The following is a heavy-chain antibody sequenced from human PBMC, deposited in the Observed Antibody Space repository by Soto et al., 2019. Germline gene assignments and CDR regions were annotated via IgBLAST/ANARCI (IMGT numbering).Heavy chain of an antibody. J-gene: IGHJ5*02. CDR1: GFTFSSYW. V-gene: IGHV3-74*01. CDR2: INSDGSST. CDR3: AREVTGYSSGWYGDGKGWFDP. D-gene: IGHD6-19*01. Sequence: EVQLVESGGGLVQPGGSLRLSCAASGFTFSSYWMHWVRQAPGKGLVWVSRINSDGSSTSYADSVKGRFTISRDNAKNTLYLQMNSLRAEDTAVYYCAREVTGYSSGWYGDGKGWFDPWGQGTLVTVSS.